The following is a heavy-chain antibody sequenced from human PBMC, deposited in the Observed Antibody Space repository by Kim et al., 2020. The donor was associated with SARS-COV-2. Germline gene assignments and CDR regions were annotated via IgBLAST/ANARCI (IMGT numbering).Heavy chain of an antibody. V-gene: IGHV3-53*04. D-gene: IGHD4-17*01. CDR3: ARASGDYGDIDAFDI. CDR1: GFSVSGNY. J-gene: IGHJ3*02. Sequence: GGSLRLSCAASGFSVSGNYMSWVRQAPGKGLEWVSAIYSGGSTYYADSVKGRFTISRHNSKNTVFLQMNSLRAEDTAVYYCARASGDYGDIDAFDIWGLGTMVTVSS. CDR2: IYSGGST.